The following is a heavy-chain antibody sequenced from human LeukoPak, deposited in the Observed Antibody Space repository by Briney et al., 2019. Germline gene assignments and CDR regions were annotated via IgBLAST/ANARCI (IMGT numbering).Heavy chain of an antibody. D-gene: IGHD3-10*01. Sequence: SETPSLTCTVSGGSISSGDYYWSWIRQPPGKGLEWIGYIYYSGSTYYNPPLKSRVTISVDTSKNQFSLKLSSVTAADTAVYYCASSYYYGSGSYYPYCYYGMDVWGQGTTVTVSS. CDR2: IYYSGST. V-gene: IGHV4-30-4*01. J-gene: IGHJ6*02. CDR3: ASSYYYGSGSYYPYCYYGMDV. CDR1: GGSISSGDYY.